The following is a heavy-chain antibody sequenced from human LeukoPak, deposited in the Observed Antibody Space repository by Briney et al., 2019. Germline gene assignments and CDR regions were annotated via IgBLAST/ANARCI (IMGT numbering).Heavy chain of an antibody. CDR1: GFTFNSYA. Sequence: GGSLRLSCAASGFTFNSYAMNWVRQAPGKGLEWVSYISSSSTTILYADSVKGRFTISRDNAKNSLYLQMNSLRDEDTAVYYCTRDSGLIVGALNFDYWGQGTLVTVSS. D-gene: IGHD1-26*01. V-gene: IGHV3-48*02. J-gene: IGHJ4*02. CDR3: TRDSGLIVGALNFDY. CDR2: ISSSSTTI.